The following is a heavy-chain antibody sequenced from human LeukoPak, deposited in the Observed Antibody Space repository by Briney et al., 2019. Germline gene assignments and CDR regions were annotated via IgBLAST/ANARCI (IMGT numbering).Heavy chain of an antibody. Sequence: GASVKVSCKASGYTFTGYYMHWVRQAPGQGLEWMGRINPNSGGTNSAQKFQGRVTMPRDTSISTAYMELSRLRSDDTAVYYCARPYSSSAFDYWGQGTLVTVSS. CDR1: GYTFTGYY. J-gene: IGHJ4*02. CDR2: INPNSGGT. V-gene: IGHV1-2*06. CDR3: ARPYSSSAFDY. D-gene: IGHD6-6*01.